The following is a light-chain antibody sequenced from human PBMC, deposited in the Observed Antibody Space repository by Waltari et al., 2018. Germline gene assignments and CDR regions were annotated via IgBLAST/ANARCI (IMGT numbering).Light chain of an antibody. Sequence: YVLTQPPSVSVTPGRTARIPCGGNNIGRKTVHWYQQKPGQAPVLVVYEDKERPSGIPERFSASNSGNTATLTISGVAAGDEADYYCQVWDRTGDHVIFGGWTKLTVL. V-gene: IGLV3-21*03. CDR3: QVWDRTGDHVI. CDR2: EDK. J-gene: IGLJ2*01. CDR1: NIGRKT.